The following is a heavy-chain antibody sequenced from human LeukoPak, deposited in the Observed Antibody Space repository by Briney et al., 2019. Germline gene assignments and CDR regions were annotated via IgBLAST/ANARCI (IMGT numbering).Heavy chain of an antibody. J-gene: IGHJ6*02. V-gene: IGHV4-59*12. CDR3: AIYTGTYGYYGMDV. CDR2: ISYSGST. D-gene: IGHD1-26*01. CDR1: GGSISSYF. Sequence: SETLSLTCTVSGGSISSYFWSWIRQPPGKELEWIGYISYSGSTNYNPSLKSRLTISVDTSKNQFSLKLTSVTAADTAVYYCAIYTGTYGYYGMDVWGPGTTVTVSS.